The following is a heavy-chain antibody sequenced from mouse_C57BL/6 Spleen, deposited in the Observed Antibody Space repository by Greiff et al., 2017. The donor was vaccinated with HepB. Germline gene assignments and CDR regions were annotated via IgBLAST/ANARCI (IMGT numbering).Heavy chain of an antibody. CDR2: INPSTGGT. CDR1: GYSFTGYY. Sequence: DVQLQESGPELVKPGASVKISCKASGYSFTGYYMNWVKQSPEKSLEWIGEINPSTGGTTYNQKFKAKATLTVDKSSSTAYMQLKSLTSEDSAVYYCARGGPPYYFDYWGQGTTLTVSS. V-gene: IGHV1-42*01. CDR3: ARGGPPYYFDY. J-gene: IGHJ2*01.